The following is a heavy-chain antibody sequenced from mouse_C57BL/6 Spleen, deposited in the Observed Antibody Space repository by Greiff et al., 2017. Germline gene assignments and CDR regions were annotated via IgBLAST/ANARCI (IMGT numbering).Heavy chain of an antibody. CDR3: AKEEEKSDYDQAWLAY. D-gene: IGHD2-4*01. J-gene: IGHJ3*01. CDR1: GFSLTSYG. CDR2: IWSGGST. V-gene: IGHV2-4*01. Sequence: QVQLKESGPGLVQPSQSLSITCTVSGFSLTSYGVHWVRQPPGKGLEWLGVIWSGGSTDYNAAFISRLSISKDNSKCQVFFKRNSLQANDTAIYYGAKEEEKSDYDQAWLAYWGQGTLVTVSA.